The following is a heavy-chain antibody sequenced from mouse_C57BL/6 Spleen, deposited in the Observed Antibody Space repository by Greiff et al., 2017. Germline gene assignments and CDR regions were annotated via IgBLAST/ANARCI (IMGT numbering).Heavy chain of an antibody. J-gene: IGHJ4*01. CDR1: GYSFTGYY. V-gene: IGHV1-42*01. Sequence: VQLKHSGPELVKPGASVKISCKASGYSFTGYYMNWVKQSPEKSLEWIGEINPSTGGTTYNQKFKAKATLTVDKSSSTAYMQLKSLTSEDSAVYYCARVLSMDYWGQGTSVTVSS. CDR2: INPSTGGT. CDR3: ARVLSMDY.